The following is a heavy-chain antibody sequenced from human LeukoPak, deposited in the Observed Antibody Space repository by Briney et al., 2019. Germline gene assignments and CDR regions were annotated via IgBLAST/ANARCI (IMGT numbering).Heavy chain of an antibody. CDR1: GFTGDDYG. D-gene: IGHD6-13*01. V-gene: IGHV3-20*04. CDR3: ARDKLGSSNA. CDR2: INWNGGST. J-gene: IGHJ5*02. Sequence: GGSLRLSCVAAGFTGDDYGMSWGGHAPGRGLEWVSGINWNGGSTGYADSVKGRFTISRDNANNSLYLQMNSLRAEDTALYYCARDKLGSSNAWGQGTLVTVSS.